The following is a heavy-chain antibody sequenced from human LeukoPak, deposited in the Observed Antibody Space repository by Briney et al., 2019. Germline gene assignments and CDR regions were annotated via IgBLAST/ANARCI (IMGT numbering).Heavy chain of an antibody. D-gene: IGHD1-26*01. CDR3: ARDVDNGNYRPPFIDY. J-gene: IGHJ4*02. V-gene: IGHV3-23*01. Sequence: GGSLRLSCAASGFTFSSYAMSWVRQAPGKGLEWVSAISGSGGSTYCADSVKGRFTISRDNAKNSLYLQMNSLRAEDTAVYYCARDVDNGNYRPPFIDYWGQGTLVTVSS. CDR2: ISGSGGST. CDR1: GFTFSSYA.